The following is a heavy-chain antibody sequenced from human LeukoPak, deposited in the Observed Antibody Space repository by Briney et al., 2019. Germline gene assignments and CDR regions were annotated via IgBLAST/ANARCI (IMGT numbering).Heavy chain of an antibody. V-gene: IGHV4-4*07. CDR1: GGPIYSFH. Sequence: SETLSLICTGSGGPIYSFHGSWIRQPAGKGLEWIGSIYTSGSTNYNPSLKSRVTSSVDTSKNQFTLTLSSVTGADTAVYYCARDHAACHGFDICGQGKMVTVSS. CDR3: ARDHAACHGFDI. CDR2: IYTSGST. J-gene: IGHJ3*02. D-gene: IGHD6-25*01.